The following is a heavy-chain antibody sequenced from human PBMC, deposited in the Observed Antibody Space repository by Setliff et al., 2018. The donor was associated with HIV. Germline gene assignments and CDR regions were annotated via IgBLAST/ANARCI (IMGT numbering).Heavy chain of an antibody. Sequence: ASVKVSCKASGYTFTNYGITWVRQAPGQGLEWMGWISAYNGNTNYSQNLQGRVTMTTDTSTSTAYMELRSLRSDDTAMYYCARCLKDIVVVPYAGGGMDVWGKGTTVTVSS. CDR1: GYTFTNYG. D-gene: IGHD2-2*01. CDR2: ISAYNGNT. CDR3: ARCLKDIVVVPYAGGGMDV. V-gene: IGHV1-18*01. J-gene: IGHJ6*03.